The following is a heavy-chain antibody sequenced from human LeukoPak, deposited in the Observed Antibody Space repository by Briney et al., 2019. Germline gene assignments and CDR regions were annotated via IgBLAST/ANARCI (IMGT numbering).Heavy chain of an antibody. V-gene: IGHV4-34*01. Sequence: SETLSLTCAVYGGPFSGYYWSWIRQPPGKGLEWIGEINHSGGTLYNPSLKSRVTISLDTSKNHFSLRLSPVTAADTAVYYCARGPSPNADPFDSWGQGTLVSVSS. J-gene: IGHJ4*02. D-gene: IGHD4/OR15-4a*01. CDR1: GGPFSGYY. CDR3: ARGPSPNADPFDS. CDR2: INHSGGT.